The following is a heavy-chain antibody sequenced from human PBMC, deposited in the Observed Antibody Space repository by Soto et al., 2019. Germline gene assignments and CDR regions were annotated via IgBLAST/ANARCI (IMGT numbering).Heavy chain of an antibody. CDR2: INPSGGST. CDR1: GYTFTSYH. D-gene: IGHD2-2*01. V-gene: IGHV1-46*01. Sequence: ASVKVSRKASGYTFTSYHMHWVRQAPGHRPEWMGIINPSGGSTSYAQKFQGRVTMTRDTSTCTVYMELSSLRSEDTAVYYCARGYCSSTSCHFDYWGQGTLVTVSS. CDR3: ARGYCSSTSCHFDY. J-gene: IGHJ4*02.